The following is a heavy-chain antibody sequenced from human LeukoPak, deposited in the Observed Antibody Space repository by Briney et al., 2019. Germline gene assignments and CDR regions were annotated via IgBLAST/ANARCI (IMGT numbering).Heavy chain of an antibody. CDR2: INHSGST. CDR3: ARGRKFITYYYDSSGYYYSH. CDR1: GGSFSNYY. V-gene: IGHV4-34*01. Sequence: SETLSLTCAVYGGSFSNYYWSWIRQPPGKGLEWIGEINHSGSTNYNPSLKSRVTILVDTSKNQFSLKLTSVTAADTAVYYCARGRKFITYYYDSSGYYYSHWGQGTLVTVSS. D-gene: IGHD3-22*01. J-gene: IGHJ4*02.